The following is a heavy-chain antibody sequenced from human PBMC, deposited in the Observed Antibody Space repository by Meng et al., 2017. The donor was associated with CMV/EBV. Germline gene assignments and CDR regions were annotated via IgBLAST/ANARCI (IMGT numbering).Heavy chain of an antibody. CDR2: IPYDGSNK. V-gene: IGHV3-30*04. CDR3: ARGSHYYYYGMDV. CDR1: GFTFSSYA. J-gene: IGHJ6*02. Sequence: GGSLRLSCAASGFTFSSYAMHWVRQAPGKGLEWVAVIPYDGSNKYYADSVKGRFTISRDNSKNTLYLQMNSLRAEDTAVYYCARGSHYYYYGMDVWGQGTTVTVSS.